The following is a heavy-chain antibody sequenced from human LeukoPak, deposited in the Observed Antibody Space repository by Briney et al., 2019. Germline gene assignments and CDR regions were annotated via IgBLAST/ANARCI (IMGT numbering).Heavy chain of an antibody. Sequence: SETLSLTCTVSGGSIIYYWSWIRQPAGKGLEWIGRIYTSGSTNYNPSLKSRVTISVDTSKNQFSLKLSSVTAADTAVYYCARTPPLWFGESGGQGTLVPVSS. J-gene: IGHJ4*02. D-gene: IGHD3-10*01. CDR1: GGSIIYY. V-gene: IGHV4-4*07. CDR3: ARTPPLWFGES. CDR2: IYTSGST.